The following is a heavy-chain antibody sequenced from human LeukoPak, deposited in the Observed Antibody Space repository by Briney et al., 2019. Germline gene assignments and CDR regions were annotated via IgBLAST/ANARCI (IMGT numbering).Heavy chain of an antibody. Sequence: GGSLRLSCAASGFTFSSYAMSWVRQAPGKGLEWVSAISGSGGSTYYADSVKGRFTISRDNSKNTLYLQMNSLRAEYTAVYYCAKDDSFGVVSGFDPWGQGTLVTVSS. CDR1: GFTFSSYA. J-gene: IGHJ5*02. CDR2: ISGSGGST. D-gene: IGHD3-3*01. CDR3: AKDDSFGVVSGFDP. V-gene: IGHV3-23*01.